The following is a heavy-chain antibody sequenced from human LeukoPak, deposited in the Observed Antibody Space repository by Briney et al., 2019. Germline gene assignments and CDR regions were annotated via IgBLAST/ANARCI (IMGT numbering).Heavy chain of an antibody. CDR3: ARDQRYCSSSSCPWEPFDY. V-gene: IGHV3-7*05. CDR1: GFTFSSYW. J-gene: IGHJ4*02. Sequence: PGGSLRLSCAAPGFTFSSYWMSWVRQAPGEGLEWVANIKQDGSEKYYVDSVKGRFTISRDNAKNSLYLQMNSLRAEDTAVYYCARDQRYCSSSSCPWEPFDYWGQGTLVTVSS. CDR2: IKQDGSEK. D-gene: IGHD2-2*01.